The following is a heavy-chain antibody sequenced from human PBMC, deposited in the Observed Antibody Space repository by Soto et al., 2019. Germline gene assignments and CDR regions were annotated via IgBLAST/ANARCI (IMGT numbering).Heavy chain of an antibody. D-gene: IGHD2-15*01. Sequence: SETLSLTCTVSGGSISSYYWSWIRQPPGKGLEWIGYIYYSGSTNYNPSLKSRVTISVDTSKNQFSLKLSSVTAADTAVYYCARFDGSGRYFDYWGQGTLVTSPQ. CDR1: GGSISSYY. J-gene: IGHJ4*02. CDR3: ARFDGSGRYFDY. CDR2: IYYSGST. V-gene: IGHV4-59*01.